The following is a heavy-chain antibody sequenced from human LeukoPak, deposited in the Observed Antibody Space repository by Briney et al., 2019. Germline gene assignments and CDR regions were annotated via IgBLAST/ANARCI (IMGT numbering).Heavy chain of an antibody. V-gene: IGHV4-59*12. J-gene: IGHJ4*02. Sequence: SETLSLTCTVSGGSISSYYWSWIRQPPGKGLEWIGYIYYSGSTNYNPSLKSRVTISVDTSKNQVSLKLSFVTAADTAVYYCARSRDSSGYYFVVGFDYWGQGTLVTVSS. CDR1: GGSISSYY. CDR2: IYYSGST. CDR3: ARSRDSSGYYFVVGFDY. D-gene: IGHD3-22*01.